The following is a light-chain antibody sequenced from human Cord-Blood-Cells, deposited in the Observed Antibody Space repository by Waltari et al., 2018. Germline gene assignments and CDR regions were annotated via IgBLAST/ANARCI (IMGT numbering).Light chain of an antibody. CDR2: WSS. CDR3: QQYYSTPWT. Sequence: EIVMTQSPDSLAVSLCERATINCNYSQSVLYSSNNKNYLAWYQQKPGQPPKLLIYWSSTRESGVPDLFSGSGSGTGFTLTISRLQAEDVAVYYCQQYYSTPWTFGQGTKVEIK. J-gene: IGKJ1*01. CDR1: QSVLYSSNNKNY. V-gene: IGKV4-1*01.